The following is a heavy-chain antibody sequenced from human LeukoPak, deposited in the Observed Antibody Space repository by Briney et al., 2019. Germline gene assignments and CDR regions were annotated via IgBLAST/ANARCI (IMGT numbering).Heavy chain of an antibody. CDR1: GFTFSSYS. J-gene: IGHJ4*02. V-gene: IGHV3-48*01. CDR2: ISSSSSTI. Sequence: GGSLRLSCAASGFTFSSYSMNWVRQAPGKGLEWVSYISSSSSTIYYADSVKGRFTTSRDNSKNTLYLQMISLRTEDTAVYYCAEEVGSTYPTFDYWGQGALVTVFS. D-gene: IGHD1-26*01. CDR3: AEEVGSTYPTFDY.